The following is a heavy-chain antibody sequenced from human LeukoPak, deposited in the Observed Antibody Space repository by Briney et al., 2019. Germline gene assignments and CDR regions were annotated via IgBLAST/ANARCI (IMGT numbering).Heavy chain of an antibody. CDR1: GFTFCDYS. CDR3: ARLGVGGSYSGIYYFNY. Sequence: GGSLRLSCAASGFTFCDYSMNWVRQAPGKGLEWVSSISSSSRYISYADSVKGRFTISRDNAKNSLYLQMNSLRAEDTAVYYCARLGVGGSYSGIYYFNYWGQGTLVTVSS. J-gene: IGHJ4*02. D-gene: IGHD1-26*01. CDR2: ISSSSRYI. V-gene: IGHV3-21*01.